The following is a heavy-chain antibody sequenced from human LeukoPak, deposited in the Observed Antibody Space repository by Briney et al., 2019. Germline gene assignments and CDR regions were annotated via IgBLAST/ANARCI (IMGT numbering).Heavy chain of an antibody. CDR2: INHSGST. J-gene: IGHJ6*03. D-gene: IGHD6-19*01. CDR3: ARDQQWLVIYYMDV. V-gene: IGHV4-34*01. Sequence: PSETLSLTCAVYSGSFSGYYWSWIRQPPGKGLEWIGEINHSGSTNYNPSLKSRVTISVDTSKNQFSLKLSSVTAADTAVYYCARDQQWLVIYYMDVWGKGTTVTVSS. CDR1: SGSFSGYY.